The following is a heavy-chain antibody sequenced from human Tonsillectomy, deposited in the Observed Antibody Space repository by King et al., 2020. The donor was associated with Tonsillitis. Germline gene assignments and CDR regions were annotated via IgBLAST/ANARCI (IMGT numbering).Heavy chain of an antibody. CDR1: GGSFSGHY. CDR2: INHSGST. D-gene: IGHD6-19*01. CDR3: ARFGRYSSGWWLDY. J-gene: IGHJ4*02. V-gene: IGHV4-34*01. Sequence: VQLQQWGARLSKPSETLSLTCAVYGGSFSGHYWSWIRQPPGKGLEWIGEINHSGSTNYNPSLKSRVTISVDTSKNQFSLNLSSVTAADTAVYYCARFGRYSSGWWLDYWGQGTLVTVSS.